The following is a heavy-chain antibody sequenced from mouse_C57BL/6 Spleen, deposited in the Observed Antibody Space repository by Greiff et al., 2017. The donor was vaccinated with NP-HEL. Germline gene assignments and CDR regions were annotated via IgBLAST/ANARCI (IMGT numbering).Heavy chain of an antibody. D-gene: IGHD1-1*01. CDR1: GFTFSSYT. Sequence: EVRLVESGGGLVKPGGSLKLSCAASGFTFSSYTMSWVRQTPEKRLEWVATISGGGGNTYYPDSVKGRFTISRDNAKNTLYLQMSSLRSEDTALYYCARRYYGSSPYWYFDVWGTGTTVTVSS. CDR2: ISGGGGNT. J-gene: IGHJ1*03. CDR3: ARRYYGSSPYWYFDV. V-gene: IGHV5-9*01.